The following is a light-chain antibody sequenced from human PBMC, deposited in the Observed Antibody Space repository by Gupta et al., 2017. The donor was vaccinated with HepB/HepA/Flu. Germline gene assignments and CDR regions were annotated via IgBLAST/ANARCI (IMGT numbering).Light chain of an antibody. CDR1: SGHSSYI. CDR3: ETWDINTHGGV. V-gene: IGLV4-60*03. J-gene: IGLJ2*01. CDR2: LEGSGSY. Sequence: QTVLTQSSSASASLGSSVTLTCTLSSGHSSYIIAWHQQQPGKAPRYLMKLEGSGSYNKGSGVPDRFSGSSSGADRYLTISNLQSEDEADYYCETWDINTHGGVFGGGTKLTVL.